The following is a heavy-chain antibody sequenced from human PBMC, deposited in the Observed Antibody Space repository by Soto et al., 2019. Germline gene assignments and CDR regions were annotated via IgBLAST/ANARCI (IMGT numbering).Heavy chain of an antibody. Sequence: GGSLRLSCAASGFTFSSYWMHWFRQAPGKGLVWVSRINSGGGTTTYADSVKGRFTISRDNAKNTLYLQMNGLRAEDTAVYYCARWFTYGNFDYIDYWGPGTQVTVAS. CDR1: GFTFSSYW. V-gene: IGHV3-74*01. CDR2: INSGGGTT. J-gene: IGHJ4*02. D-gene: IGHD3-10*01. CDR3: ARWFTYGNFDYIDY.